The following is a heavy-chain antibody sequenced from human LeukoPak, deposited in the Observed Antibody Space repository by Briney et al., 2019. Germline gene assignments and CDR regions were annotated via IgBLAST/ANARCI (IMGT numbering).Heavy chain of an antibody. D-gene: IGHD3-22*01. CDR1: GYTFTSYG. V-gene: IGHV1-18*01. Sequence: ASVNVSCKASGYTFTSYGISWVRQAPGQGLEWMGWISAYNGNTNYAQKLQGRVTMTTDTSTSTAYMELRSLRSDDTAVYYCARDRRNYDSSGKPSYFDLWGRGTLVTVSS. CDR3: ARDRRNYDSSGKPSYFDL. J-gene: IGHJ2*01. CDR2: ISAYNGNT.